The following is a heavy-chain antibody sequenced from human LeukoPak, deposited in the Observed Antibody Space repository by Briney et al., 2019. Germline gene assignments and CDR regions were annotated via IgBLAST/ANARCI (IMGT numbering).Heavy chain of an antibody. CDR2: ISSSSSYI. V-gene: IGHV3-21*01. D-gene: IGHD1-1*01. J-gene: IGHJ5*02. CDR3: ARAGTEAEFDP. Sequence: GGSLRLSCAASGFTFSSYSMNWVRQAPGKGLEWVSSISSSSSYIYYADSVKGRFTISGDNAKNSLYLQMNSLRAEDTAVYYCARAGTEAEFDPWGQGTLVTVSS. CDR1: GFTFSSYS.